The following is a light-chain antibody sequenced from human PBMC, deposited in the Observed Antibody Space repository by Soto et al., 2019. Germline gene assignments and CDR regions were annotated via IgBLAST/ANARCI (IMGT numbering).Light chain of an antibody. CDR3: ASYAGTKLFV. CDR2: EVT. V-gene: IGLV2-8*01. Sequence: QSARTQPPSASGSPGQSLTISCTGTSSDVGFYNFVSWYQQRPGKAPKLVIYEVTKRPSGVPDRSSGSKSGSTASLTVSGLQADDEADYYCASYAGTKLFVFGSGTKVTVL. J-gene: IGLJ1*01. CDR1: SSDVGFYNF.